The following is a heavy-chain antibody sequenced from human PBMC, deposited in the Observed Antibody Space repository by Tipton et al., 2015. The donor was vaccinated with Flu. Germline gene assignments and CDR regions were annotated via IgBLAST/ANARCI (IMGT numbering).Heavy chain of an antibody. CDR2: IYSSGAS. J-gene: IGHJ3*01. CDR1: GDSMNSDDYY. CDR3: ARYAANWGVLDV. D-gene: IGHD7-27*01. Sequence: TLSLTCTVSGDSMNSDDYYWSWIRQPPGKGLEWIGYIYSSGASYHNPSLKSRVTTSIDTPKTQFSLQLSSVTAADTATYYCARYAANWGVLDVWGQGTLVTVSS. V-gene: IGHV4-30-4*01.